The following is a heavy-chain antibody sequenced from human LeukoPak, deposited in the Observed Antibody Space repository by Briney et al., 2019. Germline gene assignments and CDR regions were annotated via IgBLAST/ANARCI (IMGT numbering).Heavy chain of an antibody. D-gene: IGHD2-15*01. V-gene: IGHV3-48*03. J-gene: IGHJ4*02. CDR3: ARGYCSGGSCYFDY. CDR1: GSTFSNYE. Sequence: PGGSLRLSCAASGSTFSNYEMNWVRQAPGKGLEWVSYISSSGSTTYYADSVKGRFTISRDNAKNSLYLQMNSLRAEDTAVYYCARGYCSGGSCYFDYWGQGTLVTVSS. CDR2: ISSSGSTT.